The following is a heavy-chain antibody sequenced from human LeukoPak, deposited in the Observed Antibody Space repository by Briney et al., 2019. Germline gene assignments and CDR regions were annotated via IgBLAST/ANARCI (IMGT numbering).Heavy chain of an antibody. J-gene: IGHJ5*02. D-gene: IGHD2/OR15-2a*01. CDR3: ARSTTKHYVNWFDP. CDR2: ISAYNGNT. V-gene: IGHV1-18*01. Sequence: GASVKVSCKASGYTFTSYGISWVRQAPGQGLEWMGWISAYNGNTNYAQKLQGRVTMTTDTSTSTAYMELRSRRSDDTAVYYCARSTTKHYVNWFDPWGQGTLVTVSS. CDR1: GYTFTSYG.